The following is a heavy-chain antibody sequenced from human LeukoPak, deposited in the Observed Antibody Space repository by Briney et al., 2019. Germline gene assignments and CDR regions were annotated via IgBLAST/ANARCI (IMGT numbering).Heavy chain of an antibody. D-gene: IGHD5-24*01. Sequence: SETLSLTSSVSVGSISKFFWTWIPAPARKGLEYIGRIYASGSTDYNPSLRSRLTLSLDTSKNQFSLRLNSVTAAHTAVYDCARSARFNYFYMDVWGKGTTVTVSS. J-gene: IGHJ6*03. V-gene: IGHV4-4*07. CDR3: ARSARFNYFYMDV. CDR2: IYASGST. CDR1: VGSISKFF.